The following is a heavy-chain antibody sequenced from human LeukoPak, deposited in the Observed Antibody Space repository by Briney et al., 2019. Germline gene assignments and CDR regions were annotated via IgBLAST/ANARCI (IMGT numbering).Heavy chain of an antibody. Sequence: SETLSLTCTVSGGSISSGGYYWSWIRQHPGKGLEWIGYIYYSGSTYYNPSLKSRVTISVDTSKNQFSLKLSSVTAADTAVYYCARGRRRNYYGSGSHGAMDVWGKGTTVTVSS. CDR2: IYYSGST. D-gene: IGHD3-10*01. V-gene: IGHV4-31*03. J-gene: IGHJ6*04. CDR3: ARGRRRNYYGSGSHGAMDV. CDR1: GGSISSGGYY.